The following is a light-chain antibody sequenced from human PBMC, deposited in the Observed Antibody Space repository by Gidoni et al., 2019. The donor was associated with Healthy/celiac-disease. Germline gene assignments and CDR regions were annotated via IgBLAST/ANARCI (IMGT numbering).Light chain of an antibody. CDR3: QQYNNWPPIT. J-gene: IGKJ5*01. CDR2: GAS. CDR1: QSVSSN. Sequence: EIVLTQSPATLSVSPGERATLSCRASQSVSSNLAWYQQKPGQAPRLLIYGASTRATGIPARFSGSGSGTEFTLTISSLQSEDVAVDYCQQYNNWPPITFGQGTRLEIK. V-gene: IGKV3-15*01.